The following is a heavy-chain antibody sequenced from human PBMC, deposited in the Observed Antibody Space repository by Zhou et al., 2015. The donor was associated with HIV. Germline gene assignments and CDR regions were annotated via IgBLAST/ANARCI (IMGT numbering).Heavy chain of an antibody. J-gene: IGHJ4*02. CDR1: GFTLSSYW. D-gene: IGHD5-18*01. V-gene: IGHV3-23*04. Sequence: VQLVESGGGVVQPGRSLRLSCAASGFTLSSYWMHWVRQAPGKGLMWVSTISGSGSRTYYADSVKGRFTISRDNSKNTLYLQMNSLRAEDTAVYYCARSHRTAMVSWVGYWGQGTLVTVSS. CDR3: ARSHRTAMVSWVGY. CDR2: ISGSGSRT.